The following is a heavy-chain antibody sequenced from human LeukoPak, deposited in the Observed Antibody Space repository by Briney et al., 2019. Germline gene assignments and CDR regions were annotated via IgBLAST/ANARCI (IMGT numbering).Heavy chain of an antibody. CDR3: ARPKSFDWSRRNDAFDI. Sequence: ASVKVSCKASGYTFTSYGISWVRQAPGQGLEWMGWINPNSGGTNYAQKFQGRVTMTRDTSISTAYMELSRLRSDDTAVYYCARPKSFDWSRRNDAFDIWGQGTMVTVSS. J-gene: IGHJ3*02. V-gene: IGHV1-2*02. D-gene: IGHD3-9*01. CDR1: GYTFTSYG. CDR2: INPNSGGT.